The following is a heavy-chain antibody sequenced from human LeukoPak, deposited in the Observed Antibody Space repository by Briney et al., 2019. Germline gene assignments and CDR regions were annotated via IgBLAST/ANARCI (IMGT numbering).Heavy chain of an antibody. CDR1: GFTFSSYA. CDR3: AKQPYQYVSGSPSWLDP. Sequence: GGSPRLSCAASGFTFSSYAMTWVRQAPGKGLEWVSGIGGSSGKIFYADSVKGRFTISRDNSKNTLYLQMNTLRAEDTAVYFCAKQPYQYVSGSPSWLDPWGQGTLVTVSS. J-gene: IGHJ5*02. D-gene: IGHD3-10*01. CDR2: IGGSSGKI. V-gene: IGHV3-23*01.